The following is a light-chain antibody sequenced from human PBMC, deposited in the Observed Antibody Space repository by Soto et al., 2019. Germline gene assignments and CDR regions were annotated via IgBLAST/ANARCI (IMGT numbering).Light chain of an antibody. CDR3: QVWDSSSDHPDVV. Sequence: SYELTQPSSVSGAPGQTARITCGGNNIESKSVHWYQQKPGQAPVLVVYDDSDRPSGIPEGFSGSNSGNTATLTIASVEAGDEAYYYCQVWDSSSDHPDVVVGAGTQLTVL. V-gene: IGLV3-21*02. J-gene: IGLJ2*01. CDR1: NIESKS. CDR2: DDS.